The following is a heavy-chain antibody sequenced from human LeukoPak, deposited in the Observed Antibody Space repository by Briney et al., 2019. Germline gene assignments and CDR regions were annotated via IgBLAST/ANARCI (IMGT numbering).Heavy chain of an antibody. CDR1: GFTFDDHG. J-gene: IGHJ4*02. V-gene: IGHV3-53*01. CDR2: IYSGGST. CDR3: ARAYYYDRVFDY. D-gene: IGHD3-22*01. Sequence: PGGSLRLSCAASGFTFDDHGMSWVRQAPGKGLEWVSVIYSGGSTYYADSVKGRFTISRDNSKNTLYLQMNSLRAEDTAVYYCARAYYYDRVFDYWGQGTLVTVSS.